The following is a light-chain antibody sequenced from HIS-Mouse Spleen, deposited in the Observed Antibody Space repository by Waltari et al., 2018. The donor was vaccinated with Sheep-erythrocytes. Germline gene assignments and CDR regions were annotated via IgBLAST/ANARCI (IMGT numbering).Light chain of an antibody. V-gene: IGLV3-1*01. CDR2: QDS. CDR1: KLGDKY. J-gene: IGLJ3*02. CDR3: QAWDCSTWV. Sequence: SYELTQPPSVSVSPGQTASITCSGDKLGDKYACWYQQKPGQSPVLVIYQDSKRPSGIPERFSGSNSGNTATLTISGTQAMDEAADYCQAWDCSTWVLGRGTKLTVL.